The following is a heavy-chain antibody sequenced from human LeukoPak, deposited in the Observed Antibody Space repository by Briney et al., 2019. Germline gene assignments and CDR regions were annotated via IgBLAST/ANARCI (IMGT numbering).Heavy chain of an antibody. CDR2: IYYSGST. V-gene: IGHV4-39*01. J-gene: IGHJ4*02. Sequence: SETLSLTCTVSGGSIRSSSYYWGWIRQPPGKGLEWIGNIYYSGSTYYNPSLKSRVTISVDTSKNQFSLKLSSVTAADTAVYYCARQVLSAAGTLSFDYWGQGTLVTVSS. D-gene: IGHD6-13*01. CDR3: ARQVLSAAGTLSFDY. CDR1: GGSIRSSSYY.